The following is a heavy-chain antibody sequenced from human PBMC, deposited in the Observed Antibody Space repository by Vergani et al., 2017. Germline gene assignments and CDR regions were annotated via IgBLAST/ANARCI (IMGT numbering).Heavy chain of an antibody. CDR1: GFTFSSYW. CDR2: IKQDGSEK. CDR3: AREAGILDYYGSGSYYKNFDY. D-gene: IGHD3-10*01. Sequence: EVHLVESGGGLVQPGGSLRLSCAASGFTFSSYWMSWVRQAPGKGLEWVANIKQDGSEKYYVDSVKGRFTISRYNAKNSLYLQMNSLRAEDTAVYYCAREAGILDYYGSGSYYKNFDYWGQGTLVTVSS. V-gene: IGHV3-7*01. J-gene: IGHJ4*02.